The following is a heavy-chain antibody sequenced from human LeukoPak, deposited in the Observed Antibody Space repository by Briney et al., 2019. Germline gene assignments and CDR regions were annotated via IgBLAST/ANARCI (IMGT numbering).Heavy chain of an antibody. D-gene: IGHD6-19*01. V-gene: IGHV3-64*01. CDR1: GFTFSTYA. CDR2: ISSSGGNT. CDR3: ARDLFPTGAGTARGSGGY. Sequence: PGGSLRLSCAAAGFTFSTYAIHWVRLAPGKRLEYVSAISSSGGNTYYASSVKGRFTISRDNSKNTVYLQMGSLRSDDTAVYYCARDLFPTGAGTARGSGGYWGQGTLVTVSS. J-gene: IGHJ4*02.